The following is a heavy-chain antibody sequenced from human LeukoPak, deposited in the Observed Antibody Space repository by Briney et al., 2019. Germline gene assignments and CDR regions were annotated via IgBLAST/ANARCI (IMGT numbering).Heavy chain of an antibody. D-gene: IGHD4-17*01. CDR3: AKDRSNTVTDSSRYYGMNV. Sequence: GGSLRLSCTASGFTFSNYGMSWVRQAPGKGLEWVSGLNNGGSIYYADSVEGRFTISRDNSKNTLYLQMNSLRAEDTARYYCAKDRSNTVTDSSRYYGMNVWGQGTTVTVSS. J-gene: IGHJ6*02. V-gene: IGHV3-23*01. CDR1: GFTFSNYG. CDR2: LNNGGSI.